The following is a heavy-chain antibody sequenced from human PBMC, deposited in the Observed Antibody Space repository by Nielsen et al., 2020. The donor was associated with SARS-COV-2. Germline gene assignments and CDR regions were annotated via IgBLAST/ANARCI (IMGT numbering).Heavy chain of an antibody. D-gene: IGHD6-6*01. J-gene: IGHJ6*02. V-gene: IGHV1-3*01. CDR2: INAGNGNT. CDR3: ARSSIAILRYGMDV. CDR1: GYTFTSYA. Sequence: ASVKVSCKASGYTFTSYAMHWVRQAPGQRLEWMGWINAGNGNTKYSQKFQGRVTMTRDTSTSTVYMELSSLRSEDTAVYYCARSSIAILRYGMDVWGQGTTVTVSS.